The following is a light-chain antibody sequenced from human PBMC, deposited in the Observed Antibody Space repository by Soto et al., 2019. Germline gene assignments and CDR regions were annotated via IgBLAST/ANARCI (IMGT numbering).Light chain of an antibody. CDR1: SSNIVHDS. CDR3: GTWDSSLNVWV. J-gene: IGLJ3*02. Sequence: QSVLTQPPSVSAAPGQKVTISCSGSSSNIVHDSVSWYQLLPGTAPKLLIYDNNKRPSGIPDRFSGSKSGTSATLGITGLQTGDEADYYCGTWDSSLNVWVFGGGTKLTVL. CDR2: DNN. V-gene: IGLV1-51*01.